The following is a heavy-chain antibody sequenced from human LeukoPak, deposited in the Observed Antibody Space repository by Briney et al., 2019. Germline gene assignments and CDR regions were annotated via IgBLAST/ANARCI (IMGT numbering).Heavy chain of an antibody. CDR1: GYTFTSYD. CDR3: ARMGVDYAILRYYYYMDV. Sequence: GASVKVSCKASGYTFTSYDINWVRQATGQGLEWMGWMNPNSGNTGYAQKFQGRVTITRNTSISTAYMELSSLRSEDTAVYYCARMGVDYAILRYYYYMDVWGKGTTVTVSS. V-gene: IGHV1-8*03. CDR2: MNPNSGNT. D-gene: IGHD4-17*01. J-gene: IGHJ6*03.